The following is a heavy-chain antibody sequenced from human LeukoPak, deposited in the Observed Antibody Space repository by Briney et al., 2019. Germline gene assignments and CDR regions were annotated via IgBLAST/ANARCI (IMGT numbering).Heavy chain of an antibody. CDR1: GFTFSSYS. D-gene: IGHD3-10*01. CDR3: ARDRGGSGSYYRGRYFDY. J-gene: IGHJ4*02. V-gene: IGHV3-21*01. CDR2: ISSSSSYI. Sequence: GGSLRLSCAASGFTFSSYSMNWVRQAPGKGLEWVSSISSSSSYIYYADSVKGRFTISRDNAKNSLCLQMNSLRAEDTAVYYCARDRGGSGSYYRGRYFDYWGQGTLVTVSS.